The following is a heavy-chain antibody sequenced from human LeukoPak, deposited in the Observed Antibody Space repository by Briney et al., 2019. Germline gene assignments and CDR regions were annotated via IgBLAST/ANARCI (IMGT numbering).Heavy chain of an antibody. CDR1: GFTFNKYW. D-gene: IGHD2-2*01. V-gene: IGHV3-7*01. Sequence: QTGGSLRLSCAASGFTFNKYWMSWVRQAPGKGLEWVANIKKDGSEKYYVDSVKGRFSISRDNAKNSLYLQMNSLRAEDTAVYYCAREGDIVSVPTAWRFDPWGQGTLVTVSS. CDR3: AREGDIVSVPTAWRFDP. CDR2: IKKDGSEK. J-gene: IGHJ5*02.